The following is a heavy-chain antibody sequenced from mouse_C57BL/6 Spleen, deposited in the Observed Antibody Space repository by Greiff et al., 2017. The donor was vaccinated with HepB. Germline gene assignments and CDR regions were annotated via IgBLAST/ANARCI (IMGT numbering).Heavy chain of an antibody. V-gene: IGHV1-55*01. CDR1: GYTFTSYW. D-gene: IGHD2-14*01. J-gene: IGHJ3*01. CDR3: ARSGGVPAWFAY. CDR2: IYPGSGST. Sequence: QVQLQQSGAELVKPGASVKMSCKASGYTFTSYWITWVKQRPGQGLEWIGDIYPGSGSTNYNEKFKSKATLTVDTSSSTAYMQLSSLTSEDSAVYYCARSGGVPAWFAYWGQGTLVTVSA.